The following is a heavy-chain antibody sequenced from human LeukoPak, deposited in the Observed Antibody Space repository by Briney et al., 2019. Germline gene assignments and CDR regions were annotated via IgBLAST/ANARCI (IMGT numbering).Heavy chain of an antibody. CDR3: SILGDHYNWNLDL. J-gene: IGHJ2*01. V-gene: IGHV3-53*01. CDR2: IYSGAPT. Sequence: GGSLRLSCAASGLTISSKYMNWVRQAPGKGLEWVSIIYSGAPTYCGDCVGGRFTLYRESYKNTVSLQMNTVRAEDTALYFCSILGDHYNWNLDLWGRGTLVTVSS. D-gene: IGHD2-15*01. CDR1: GLTISSKY.